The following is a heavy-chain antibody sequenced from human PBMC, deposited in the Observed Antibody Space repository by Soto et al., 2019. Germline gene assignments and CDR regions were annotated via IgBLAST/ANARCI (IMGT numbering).Heavy chain of an antibody. V-gene: IGHV3-48*03. D-gene: IGHD1-26*01. CDR2: ISSSSSTL. J-gene: IGHJ2*01. CDR3: ARGGSGSYFWYFDL. Sequence: GGSLRLSCADSGFTFSRYEMNWVRQAPGKGLEWVSYISSSSSTLYYADSVKGRFTISRDNAKNSLYLQMNSLRAEDTAVYYCARGGSGSYFWYFDLWGRGTLVTSPQ. CDR1: GFTFSRYE.